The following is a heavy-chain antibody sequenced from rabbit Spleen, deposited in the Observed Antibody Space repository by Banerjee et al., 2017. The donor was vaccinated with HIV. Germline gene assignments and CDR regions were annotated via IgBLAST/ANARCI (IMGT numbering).Heavy chain of an antibody. CDR1: GVSFSSNYY. CDR2: IDTGSRDFS. CDR3: ARDTGSSFSTSGMDL. D-gene: IGHD8-1*01. J-gene: IGHJ6*01. Sequence: HSLEEAGGELVKPGASLTLTCTASGVSFSSNYYMCWGREAPGKGLEWIACIDTGSRDFSYYASWAKGRFTISKSSSTTVPLQMTSLTVADTATYFYARDTGSSFSTSGMDLWGPGTLVTVS. V-gene: IGHV1S40*01.